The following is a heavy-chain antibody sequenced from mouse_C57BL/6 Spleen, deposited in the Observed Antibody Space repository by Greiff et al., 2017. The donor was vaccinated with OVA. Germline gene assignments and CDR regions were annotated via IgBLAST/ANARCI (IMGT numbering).Heavy chain of an antibody. CDR3: ARLDDGYYLDY. D-gene: IGHD2-3*01. J-gene: IGHJ2*01. CDR1: GYTFTNYW. Sequence: QVQLKQSGAELVRPGTSVKMSCKASGYTFTNYWIGWAKQRPGHGLEWIGDIYPGGGYTNYNEKFKGKATLTADKSSSTAYMQFSSLTSEDSAIYYCARLDDGYYLDYWGQGTTLTVSS. CDR2: IYPGGGYT. V-gene: IGHV1-63*01.